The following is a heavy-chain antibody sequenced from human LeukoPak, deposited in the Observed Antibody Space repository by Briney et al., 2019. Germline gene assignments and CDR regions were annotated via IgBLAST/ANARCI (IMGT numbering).Heavy chain of an antibody. D-gene: IGHD6-19*01. J-gene: IGHJ5*02. Sequence: PSQTLSLTCTVSGGSISSGSYYWSWIRQPAGKGLEWIGRIYTSGSTNYNPSLKSRVTISVDTSKNQFSLKLSSVTAADTAVYYCARRSSGGPRWLVPRWFDPWGQGTLVTVSS. CDR3: ARRSSGGPRWLVPRWFDP. CDR2: IYTSGST. CDR1: GGSISSGSYY. V-gene: IGHV4-61*02.